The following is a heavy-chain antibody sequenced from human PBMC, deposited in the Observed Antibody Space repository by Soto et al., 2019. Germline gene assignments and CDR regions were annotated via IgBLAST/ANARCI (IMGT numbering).Heavy chain of an antibody. D-gene: IGHD5-12*01. J-gene: IGHJ5*02. V-gene: IGHV4-59*01. CDR3: ARNVATISP. CDR2: IYYSGST. CDR1: GDSISSYY. Sequence: QVQLQESGPRLVKPSETLSLTCTVSGDSISSYYWSWIRQPPGKGLDWLGYIYYSGSTNYNPSHKRRVTISVDTPKNQFSLKLTSVTAADTAVYFCARNVATISPWGQVTLVTVSS.